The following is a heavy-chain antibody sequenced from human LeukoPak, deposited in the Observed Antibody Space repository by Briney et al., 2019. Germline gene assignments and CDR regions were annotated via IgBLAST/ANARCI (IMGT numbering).Heavy chain of an antibody. CDR1: GGSVSSGSYY. CDR3: ARDQFSLDYRYYYYYGMDV. Sequence: PSETLSLTCTVSGGSVSSGSYYWSWIRQPPGKGLEWIGYIYYSGSTNYNPSLKSRVTISVDTSKNQFSLKLSSVTAADTAVYYCARDQFSLDYRYYYYYGMDVWGQGTTVTVSS. V-gene: IGHV4-61*01. D-gene: IGHD3/OR15-3a*01. J-gene: IGHJ6*02. CDR2: IYYSGST.